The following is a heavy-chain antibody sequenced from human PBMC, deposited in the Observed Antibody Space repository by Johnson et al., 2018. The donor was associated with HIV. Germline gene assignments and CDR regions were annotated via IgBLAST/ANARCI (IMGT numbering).Heavy chain of an antibody. V-gene: IGHV3-23*04. J-gene: IGHJ3*01. D-gene: IGHD2-8*01. CDR3: ARASCNGARCLGYDPFDV. Sequence: VQLVESGGGLVQPGGSLRLSCAASGFTFSSYAMSWVRQASGKGLEWVSAISGSGGSIFYADPVKGRFTISRDNAKNTLYLELKILRSEDTAVYYCARASCNGARCLGYDPFDVWGQGTLVTVSS. CDR1: GFTFSSYA. CDR2: ISGSGGSI.